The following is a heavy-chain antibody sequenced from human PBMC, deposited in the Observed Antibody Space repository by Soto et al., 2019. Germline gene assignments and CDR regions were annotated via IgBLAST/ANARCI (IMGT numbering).Heavy chain of an antibody. Sequence: QLQLQESGSGLVKPSHTLSLTCTVSGGSISNAAYSWSWIRQPPGKGLEWIRYIYPSGMPFYNPSLRSRVTISIDRSNDQFSLNLKSVTAADTAVYYCARERGGYGLFDSWGQGTLVTVSS. V-gene: IGHV4-30-2*01. CDR3: ARERGGYGLFDS. D-gene: IGHD5-18*01. J-gene: IGHJ4*02. CDR1: GGSISNAAYS. CDR2: IYPSGMP.